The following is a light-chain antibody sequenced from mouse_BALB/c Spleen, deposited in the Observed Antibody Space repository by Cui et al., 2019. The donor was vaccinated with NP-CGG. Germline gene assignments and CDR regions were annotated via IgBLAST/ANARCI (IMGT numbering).Light chain of an antibody. Sequence: QAVLTQESALTTSPGETVTLTCRSSTGAVTTGNYANWVQERPDHLFTGLIGGTNNRAPGVPARFSGSLLGDKAALTITGAQTEDESIYFCALWYSNHWVFGGGTKLTVL. J-gene: IGLJ1*01. V-gene: IGLV1*01. CDR1: TGAVTTGNY. CDR3: ALWYSNHWV. CDR2: GTN.